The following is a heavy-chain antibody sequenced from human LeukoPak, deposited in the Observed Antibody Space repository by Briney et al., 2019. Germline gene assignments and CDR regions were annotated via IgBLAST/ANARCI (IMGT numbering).Heavy chain of an antibody. Sequence: SETLSLTCTVFGDSMKSDHWSWIRQPPGKGLEWIGYIHNSGNTKYNPSLKSRVTISLDTSKRQFSLKLSSVTAADTAVYYCAIDRATVTNDYWFDPWGQGTLVIVSS. CDR2: IHNSGNT. CDR1: GDSMKSDH. D-gene: IGHD4-17*01. V-gene: IGHV4-59*01. J-gene: IGHJ5*02. CDR3: AIDRATVTNDYWFDP.